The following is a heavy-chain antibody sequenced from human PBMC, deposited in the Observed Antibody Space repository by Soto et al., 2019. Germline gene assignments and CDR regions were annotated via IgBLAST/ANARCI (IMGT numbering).Heavy chain of an antibody. CDR3: AKSIYDYVSGMDV. D-gene: IGHD3-16*01. CDR1: GFTFSSYG. J-gene: IGHJ6*02. V-gene: IGHV3-30*18. CDR2: ISYDGSNK. Sequence: QVQLVESGGGVVQPGRSRRLSCAASGFTFSSYGMHWVRQAPGKGLEWVAVISYDGSNKYYADSVKGRFTISRDNSKNTLYLQMNSLRAEDTAVYYCAKSIYDYVSGMDVWGQGTTVTVSS.